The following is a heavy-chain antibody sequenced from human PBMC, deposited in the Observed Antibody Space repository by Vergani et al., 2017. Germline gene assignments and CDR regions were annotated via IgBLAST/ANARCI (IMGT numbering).Heavy chain of an antibody. V-gene: IGHV3-73*01. Sequence: EVQLVESGGGLVQPGRSLRLSCAASGFTFSGSAMHWVRQASGKGLEWVGRIRSKANSYATAYAASVKGRFTISRDDSKNTAYLQMNSLKTEDTAVYYCTSRYDSSGYYYDRVDYWGQGTLVTVSS. D-gene: IGHD3-22*01. CDR1: GFTFSGSA. CDR2: IRSKANSYAT. CDR3: TSRYDSSGYYYDRVDY. J-gene: IGHJ4*02.